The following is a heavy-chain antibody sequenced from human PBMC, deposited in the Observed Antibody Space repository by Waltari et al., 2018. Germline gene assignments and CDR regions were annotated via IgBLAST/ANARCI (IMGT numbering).Heavy chain of an antibody. V-gene: IGHV4-34*01. Sequence: QVQLQQWGAGLLKPSETLSLTCAVYGGSFSGYYWSWIRQPPGKGREWIGEINHSGSTNYNPSLKSRVTISVDTSKNQFSLKLSSVTAADTAVYYCARRVPKLRFLEWLSHGWFDPWGQGTLVTVSS. CDR2: INHSGST. CDR1: GGSFSGYY. CDR3: ARRVPKLRFLEWLSHGWFDP. J-gene: IGHJ5*02. D-gene: IGHD3-3*01.